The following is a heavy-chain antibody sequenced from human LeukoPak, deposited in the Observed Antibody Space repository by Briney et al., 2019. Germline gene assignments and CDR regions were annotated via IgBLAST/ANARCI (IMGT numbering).Heavy chain of an antibody. J-gene: IGHJ6*02. Sequence: GGSLRLSCAASGFNFTRFTINWVRQTPGKGPELVCDISNSGSNINYVDSVKGRFTVSRDNSKNSVDLLMNSLRPEDTAVYYRARDHDYTYLGRDDRYSHFSYYTDVSGRETTVTVSS. V-gene: IGHV3-21*01. CDR3: ARDHDYTYLGRDDRYSHFSYYTDV. CDR1: GFNFTRFT. CDR2: ISNSGSNI. D-gene: IGHD3-3*01.